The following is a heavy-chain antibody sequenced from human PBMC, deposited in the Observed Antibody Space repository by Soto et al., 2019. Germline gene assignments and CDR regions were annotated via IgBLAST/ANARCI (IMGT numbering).Heavy chain of an antibody. CDR1: GYTFTGYY. CDR2: INPNSGGT. D-gene: IGHD2-15*01. Sequence: ASVKVSCKASGYTFTGYYMHWVRQAPGQGLEWMGWINPNSGGTNYAQKFQGWVTITRDTSISTAYMELSRLRSDDTAVYYCARGCSGGSCYYYYGMDVWGQGTTVTVSS. V-gene: IGHV1-2*04. J-gene: IGHJ6*02. CDR3: ARGCSGGSCYYYYGMDV.